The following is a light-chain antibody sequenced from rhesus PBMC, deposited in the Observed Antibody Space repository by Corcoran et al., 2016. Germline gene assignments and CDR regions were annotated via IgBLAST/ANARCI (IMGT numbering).Light chain of an antibody. CDR2: AAS. CDR1: QGISSW. CDR3: QHYYSTPFT. V-gene: IGKV1-18*01. J-gene: IGKJ3*01. Sequence: DIQMTQSPSSLSASVGDKVTITCRASQGISSWLAWYQQKQGKAPKLLIYAASSLESGVPSRFSGSVYGTDYTLTISSRQPEDFATYYCQHYYSTPFTFGPGTKRDIK.